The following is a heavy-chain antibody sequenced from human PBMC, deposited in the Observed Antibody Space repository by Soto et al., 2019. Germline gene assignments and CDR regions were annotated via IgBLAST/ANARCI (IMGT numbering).Heavy chain of an antibody. CDR1: GGSISSYY. V-gene: IGHV4-59*08. J-gene: IGHJ3*02. CDR2: IYYSGST. CDR3: ARRYGVAFDI. D-gene: IGHD3-10*01. Sequence: SETLSLTCTVSGGSISSYYWSWIRQPPGKGLEWIGYIYYSGSTNYNPSFKSRVTISVDTSKNQFSLKLSSVTAADTAVYYCARRYGVAFDIWGQGTMVTVSS.